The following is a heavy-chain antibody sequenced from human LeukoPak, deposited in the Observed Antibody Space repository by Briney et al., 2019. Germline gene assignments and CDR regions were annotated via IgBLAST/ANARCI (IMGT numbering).Heavy chain of an antibody. Sequence: GASVKVSCKSSGYTFTAYYIHWVRQAPGQGLQWMGWINPNSGDRSYAQKFQGRVAMTRDTSISTAYMELSRLRSDDTAVYYCARLRGYTYGVLGKPFDYWGQGTLVTVSS. CDR1: GYTFTAYY. CDR2: INPNSGDR. D-gene: IGHD5-18*01. V-gene: IGHV1-2*02. CDR3: ARLRGYTYGVLGKPFDY. J-gene: IGHJ4*02.